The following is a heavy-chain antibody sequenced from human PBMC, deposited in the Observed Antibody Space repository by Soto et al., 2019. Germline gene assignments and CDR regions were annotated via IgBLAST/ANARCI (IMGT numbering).Heavy chain of an antibody. V-gene: IGHV3-72*01. CDR3: VRATYFSDSSGYTRCLDY. Sequence: GGSLRLSCAGYGFTLSDHYIDWVRQAPGKGLEWVGRSRDKPQGYSTAYAASVKGRFTTSRDESKNSAYLQMNSLKTEDTAVYYCVRATYFSDSSGYTRCLDYWGQGTLVTVSS. CDR2: SRDKPQGYST. D-gene: IGHD3-22*01. CDR1: GFTLSDHY. J-gene: IGHJ4*02.